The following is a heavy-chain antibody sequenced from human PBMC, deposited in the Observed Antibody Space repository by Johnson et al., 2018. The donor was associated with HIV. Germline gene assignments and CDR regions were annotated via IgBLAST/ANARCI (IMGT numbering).Heavy chain of an antibody. CDR2: IYSGGNT. CDR1: GFTVTNNY. Sequence: VQMVESGGGLIQPGGSLRLSCAASGFTVTNNYMSWVRQAPGKGLEWVSVIYSGGNTYYADSLKGRFTISRDKSKNTLYLQMNSLRVEDTAVYYCATERQAALDIWGQGTMVSVSS. J-gene: IGHJ3*02. V-gene: IGHV3-66*03. D-gene: IGHD1-1*01. CDR3: ATERQAALDI.